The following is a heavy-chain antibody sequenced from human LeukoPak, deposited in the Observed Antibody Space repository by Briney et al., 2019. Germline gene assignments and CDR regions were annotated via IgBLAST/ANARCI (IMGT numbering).Heavy chain of an antibody. D-gene: IGHD1-26*01. Sequence: GGSLRLSCAASGFTFRSNYMSWVRQAPGKGLEWVSVIYSGGSTYYADSVKGRFTISRDSSKNTLYLQMNSLRAEDTAVYYCARDPSGDFDYWGQGTLVTVSS. CDR3: ARDPSGDFDY. V-gene: IGHV3-66*02. CDR1: GFTFRSNY. CDR2: IYSGGST. J-gene: IGHJ4*02.